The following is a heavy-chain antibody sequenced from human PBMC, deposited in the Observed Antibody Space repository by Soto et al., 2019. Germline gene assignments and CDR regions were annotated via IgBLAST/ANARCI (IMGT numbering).Heavy chain of an antibody. CDR3: AREGYYDSSGYYGMDV. CDR1: GGSISTYY. J-gene: IGHJ6*02. V-gene: IGHV4-4*08. CDR2: IYNSGST. Sequence: SETLSLTCTVSGGSISTYYWSWIRRPPGKGLEWIGYIYNSGSTHSNPSLKSRVTISVDTSKNQFSLKLSSVTAADTAVYYCAREGYYDSSGYYGMDVWGQGTTVTVSS. D-gene: IGHD3-22*01.